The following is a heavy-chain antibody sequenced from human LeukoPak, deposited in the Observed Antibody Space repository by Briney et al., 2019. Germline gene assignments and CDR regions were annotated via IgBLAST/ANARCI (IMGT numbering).Heavy chain of an antibody. CDR2: IWYGGSNK. Sequence: GGSLRLSCAASGFSFNSFAMHWVRQAPGKGLEWVAVIWYGGSNKYYAGSVKGRFTISRDNSKNTVYLQMNSLRAEDSAIYYCARPYGDYYFDYWGQGTLVTVSS. CDR3: ARPYGDYYFDY. CDR1: GFSFNSFA. D-gene: IGHD4-17*01. V-gene: IGHV3-33*01. J-gene: IGHJ4*02.